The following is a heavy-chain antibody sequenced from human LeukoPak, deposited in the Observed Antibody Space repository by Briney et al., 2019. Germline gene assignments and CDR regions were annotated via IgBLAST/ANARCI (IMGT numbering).Heavy chain of an antibody. CDR1: GFTFSSYG. V-gene: IGHV3-30*03. CDR2: ISYDGSNK. CDR3: ARAHIVGATDFDY. J-gene: IGHJ4*02. D-gene: IGHD1-26*01. Sequence: GGSLRLSCAASGFTFSSYGMHWVRQAPGKGLEWVAVISYDGSNKYYADSVKGRFTISRDNSKNTLYLQMNSLRAEDTAVYYCARAHIVGATDFDYWGQGTLVTVSS.